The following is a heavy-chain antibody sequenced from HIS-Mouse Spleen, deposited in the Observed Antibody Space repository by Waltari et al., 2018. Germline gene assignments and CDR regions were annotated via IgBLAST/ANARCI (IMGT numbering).Heavy chain of an antibody. CDR1: GGTFSSYA. V-gene: IGHV1-69*04. Sequence: QVQLVQSGAEVKKPGSSVKVSCKASGGTFSSYAISWVRQAPGQGLEWMGSIIRILGIANYAKKFQGRVTITADKSTSTAYMELSSLRSEDTAVYYCARMTTVTTFCDYWGQGTLVTVSS. CDR3: ARMTTVTTFCDY. CDR2: IIRILGIA. D-gene: IGHD4-4*01. J-gene: IGHJ4*02.